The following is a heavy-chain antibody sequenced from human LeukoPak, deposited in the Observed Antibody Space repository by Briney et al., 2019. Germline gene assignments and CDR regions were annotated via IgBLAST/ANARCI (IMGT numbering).Heavy chain of an antibody. CDR1: GYTFTDFY. J-gene: IGHJ4*02. CDR3: ARGLSGWELQSDY. V-gene: IGHV1-2*02. D-gene: IGHD1-26*01. CDR2: INPNSGGT. Sequence: ASVKVSCKTSGYTFTDFYMHWVRQAPGQGLEWMGWINPNSGGTNYAQKFQGRVTMTRNTSISTAYMELSSLRSEDTAVYYCARGLSGWELQSDYWGQGTLVTVSS.